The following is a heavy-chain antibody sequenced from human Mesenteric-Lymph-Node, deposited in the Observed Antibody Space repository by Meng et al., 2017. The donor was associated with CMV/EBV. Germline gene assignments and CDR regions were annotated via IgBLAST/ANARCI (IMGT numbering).Heavy chain of an antibody. CDR1: FSSYA. CDR2: IIPILGLA. J-gene: IGHJ6*02. Sequence: FSSYAISWVRQAPGPGLEWMGGIIPILGLAHYAQKFQGRVTIPADTSTSTANMELSSLRSEDTAVYYCARLSNSGYYSDYYFGPDVWGQGTTVTVSS. V-gene: IGHV1-69*10. CDR3: ARLSNSGYYSDYYFGPDV. D-gene: IGHD3-22*01.